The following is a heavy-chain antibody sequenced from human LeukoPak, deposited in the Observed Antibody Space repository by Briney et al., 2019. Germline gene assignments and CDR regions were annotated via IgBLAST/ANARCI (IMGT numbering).Heavy chain of an antibody. J-gene: IGHJ4*02. CDR1: GFTFSSYG. CDR3: ARILDSAWGELGY. D-gene: IGHD6-19*01. V-gene: IGHV3-23*01. CDR2: MSGSDGST. Sequence: GGSLRLSCAASGFTFSSYGMSWVRQAPGKGLEWVSSMSGSDGSTYYVDSVKGRFTISRDNSKNTLYLQMNSLRTEDTAVYYCARILDSAWGELGYWGQGTLVTVSS.